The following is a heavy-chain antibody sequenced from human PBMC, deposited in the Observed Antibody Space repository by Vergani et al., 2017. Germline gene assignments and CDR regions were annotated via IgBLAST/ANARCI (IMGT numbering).Heavy chain of an antibody. CDR1: GGTFSSYT. CDR3: ASDNRMQWLTTYYYYYGMDV. D-gene: IGHD6-19*01. V-gene: IGHV1-69*02. Sequence: QVQLVQSGAEVKKPGSSVKVSCKASGGTFSSYTISWVRQAPGQGLEWMGRIIPILGIANYAQKFQGRVTITADKSTSTAYMELSSLRSEDTAVYYCASDNRMQWLTTYYYYYGMDVWGQGTTVTVSS. J-gene: IGHJ6*02. CDR2: IIPILGIA.